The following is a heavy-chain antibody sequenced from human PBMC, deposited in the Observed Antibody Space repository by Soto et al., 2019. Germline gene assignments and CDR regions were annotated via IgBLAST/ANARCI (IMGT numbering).Heavy chain of an antibody. CDR2: IMPVFATP. J-gene: IGHJ6*02. CDR1: GGTFSTSA. D-gene: IGHD3-3*02. CDR3: ARDKDRQQLGGNYYYILDV. Sequence: QVQLVQSGAEVKKPGSSVTVSCTASGGTFSTSAISWVRQAPGQGLEWVGGIMPVFATPDYAQKFQGRVTITADESTTTAHLELTSLRADDTAVYYCARDKDRQQLGGNYYYILDVWGQGTAITVSS. V-gene: IGHV1-69*12.